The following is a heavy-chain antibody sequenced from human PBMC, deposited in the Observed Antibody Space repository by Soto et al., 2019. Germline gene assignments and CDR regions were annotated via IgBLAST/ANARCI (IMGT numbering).Heavy chain of an antibody. CDR1: GGSISSSSYY. V-gene: IGHV4-39*07. J-gene: IGHJ4*02. Sequence: PSETLSLTCTVSGGSISSSSYYWGWIRQPPGKGLEWIGSIYYSGNTYYNPSLKSRVTISVDTAKNQFSLKLSSVTAADTAVYFCARVPLAGTRMDYWGQATLVTVSS. D-gene: IGHD6-19*01. CDR2: IYYSGNT. CDR3: ARVPLAGTRMDY.